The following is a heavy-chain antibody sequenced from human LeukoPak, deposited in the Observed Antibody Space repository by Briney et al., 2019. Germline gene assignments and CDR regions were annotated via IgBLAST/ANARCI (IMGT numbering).Heavy chain of an antibody. CDR2: TSAYNGNT. Sequence: GASVKVSCKASGYTFTSYGISWVRQAPGQGLEWMGWTSAYNGNTNYAQKLQGRVTMTTDTSTSTAYMELRSLRSDDTAVYYCARDNDYVWGSYRAQDYWGQGTLVTVSS. V-gene: IGHV1-18*01. D-gene: IGHD3-16*02. CDR3: ARDNDYVWGSYRAQDY. J-gene: IGHJ4*02. CDR1: GYTFTSYG.